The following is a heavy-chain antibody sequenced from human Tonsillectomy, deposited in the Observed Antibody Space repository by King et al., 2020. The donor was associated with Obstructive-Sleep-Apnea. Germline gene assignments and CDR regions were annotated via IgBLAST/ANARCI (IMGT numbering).Heavy chain of an antibody. CDR1: GYSFTSYW. Sequence: VQLVESGAEVKKPGESLKISCKGSGYSFTSYWIGWVRQMPGKGLEWMGIIYPGDSDTRYSPSFQGQVTISADKSISTAYLQWSSLKASDTAMYYCAILRDYYDSSGSSDAFDIWGQGTMVTVSS. CDR2: IYPGDSDT. J-gene: IGHJ3*02. V-gene: IGHV5-51*01. D-gene: IGHD3-22*01. CDR3: AILRDYYDSSGSSDAFDI.